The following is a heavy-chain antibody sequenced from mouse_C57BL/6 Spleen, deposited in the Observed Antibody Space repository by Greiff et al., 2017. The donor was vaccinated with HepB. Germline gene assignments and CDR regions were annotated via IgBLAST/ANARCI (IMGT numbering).Heavy chain of an antibody. CDR2: IYPGDGDT. D-gene: IGHD4-1*02. CDR1: GYAFSSYW. J-gene: IGHJ3*01. CDR3: ARGPNWDEAY. Sequence: QVQLKESGAELVKPGASVKISCKASGYAFSSYWMNWVKQRPGKGLEWIGQIYPGDGDTNYNGKFKGKATLTADKSSSTAYMQLSSLTSEDSAVYFCARGPNWDEAYWGQGTLVTVSA. V-gene: IGHV1-80*01.